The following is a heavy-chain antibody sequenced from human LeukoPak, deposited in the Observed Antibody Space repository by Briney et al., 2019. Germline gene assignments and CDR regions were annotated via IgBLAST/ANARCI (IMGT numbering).Heavy chain of an antibody. V-gene: IGHV4-34*01. CDR2: INHSGST. Sequence: PSETLSLTCAVYGGSFSGYYWSWIRQPPGKGLEWIGAINHSGSTNYNPSLKSRVTISVDTSKNQFSLKLSSVTAADTAVYYCARWGRITIFGVVIKTYNWFDPWGQGTLVTVSS. CDR3: ARWGRITIFGVVIKTYNWFDP. J-gene: IGHJ5*02. CDR1: GGSFSGYY. D-gene: IGHD3-3*01.